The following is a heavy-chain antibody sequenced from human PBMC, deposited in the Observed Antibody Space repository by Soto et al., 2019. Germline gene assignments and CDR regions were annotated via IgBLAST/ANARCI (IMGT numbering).Heavy chain of an antibody. CDR3: AKQRAGFGSGSDTYYFDF. J-gene: IGHJ4*02. V-gene: IGHV3-23*01. D-gene: IGHD3-10*01. Sequence: EVQLLESGGDLVQPGGSLRLSCIASGVTFSTYAMSWVRQAPGKGLEWVSGISGSGGTTYYADSVKGRFTSSRDNSKNTLYLQVSSLRAEDTAIYYCAKQRAGFGSGSDTYYFDFWGQGTLVTVSS. CDR2: ISGSGGTT. CDR1: GVTFSTYA.